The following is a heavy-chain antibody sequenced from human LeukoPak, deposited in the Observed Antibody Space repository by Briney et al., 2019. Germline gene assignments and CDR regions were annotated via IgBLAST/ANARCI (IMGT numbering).Heavy chain of an antibody. Sequence: GESLRLSCAASGFAFSSSAMHWVRQSPGKGLEWLAILSFDGSQMYYADSVKGRFTLSRDNSKNTLYLQIHSLRFDDTAIYYCARDTSSVPHSVNWANNRFDPWGQGTLVTVSS. J-gene: IGHJ5*02. D-gene: IGHD1-1*01. CDR3: ARDTSSVPHSVNWANNRFDP. V-gene: IGHV3-30*03. CDR2: LSFDGSQM. CDR1: GFAFSSSA.